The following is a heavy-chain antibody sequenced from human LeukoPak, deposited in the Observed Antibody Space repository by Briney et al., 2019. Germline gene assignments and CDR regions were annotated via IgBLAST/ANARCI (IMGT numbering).Heavy chain of an antibody. CDR3: ARESYDFCFDN. J-gene: IGHJ4*02. V-gene: IGHV4-4*07. Sequence: PSETLSLTCTVSGGSISTYYWSWIRQPAGKGLEWIGRIFTSGVTNYNPSLKSRFTMSVDTSKNQFSLNLNSVTAADTAVYFCARESYDFCFDNWGQGTLVTVSS. CDR2: IFTSGVT. CDR1: GGSISTYY. D-gene: IGHD3-3*01.